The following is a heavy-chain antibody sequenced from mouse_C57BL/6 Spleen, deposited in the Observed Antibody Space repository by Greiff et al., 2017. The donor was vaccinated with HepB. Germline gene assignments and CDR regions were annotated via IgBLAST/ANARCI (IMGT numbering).Heavy chain of an antibody. V-gene: IGHV2-2*01. J-gene: IGHJ1*03. CDR3: ARNYYGSSYGYFDV. CDR2: IWSGGST. Sequence: VQLKESGPGLVQPSQSLSITCTVSGFSLTSYGVHWVRQSPGKGLEWLGVIWSGGSTDYNAAFISRLSISKDNSKSQVFFKMNSLQADDTAIYYCARNYYGSSYGYFDVWGTGTTVTVSS. D-gene: IGHD1-1*01. CDR1: GFSLTSYG.